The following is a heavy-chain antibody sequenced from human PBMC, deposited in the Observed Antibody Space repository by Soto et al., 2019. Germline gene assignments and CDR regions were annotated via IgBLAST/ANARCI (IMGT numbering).Heavy chain of an antibody. Sequence: ASVKVSCKASGYTFTGYFMQWVRQAPGQGLEWMGWINPKSGDTKYAQKFQGRVTMARDTSISTVYMELSRLVSDDTAVYYCARDTSSTYYDILTPYYIYWGQGTLVTVSS. D-gene: IGHD3-9*01. CDR3: ARDTSSTYYDILTPYYIY. J-gene: IGHJ4*02. CDR1: GYTFTGYF. V-gene: IGHV1-2*02. CDR2: INPKSGDT.